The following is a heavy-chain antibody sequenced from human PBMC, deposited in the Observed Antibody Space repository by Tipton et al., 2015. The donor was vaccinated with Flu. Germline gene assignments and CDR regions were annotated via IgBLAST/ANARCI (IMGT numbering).Heavy chain of an antibody. CDR3: ARRDYSNYVSDPKNCFDP. Sequence: TLSLTCTVSGFSMSSAGYFWTWVRQHPGKGLEWIGHVYYSGNTYYNPSLQSRVTISINTPKNQFTLKVFSVTAADTAVYYCARRDYSNYVSDPKNCFDPWGQGILVTVSS. D-gene: IGHD4-11*01. CDR1: GFSMSSAGYF. CDR2: VYYSGNT. J-gene: IGHJ5*02. V-gene: IGHV4-30-4*01.